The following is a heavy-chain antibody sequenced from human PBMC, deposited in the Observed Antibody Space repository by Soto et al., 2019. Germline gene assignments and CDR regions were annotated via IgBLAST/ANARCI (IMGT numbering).Heavy chain of an antibody. CDR1: GYTFTSYG. V-gene: IGHV1-18*01. CDR2: ISAYNGNT. Sequence: GASVKVSCKASGYTFTSYGISWVRQAPGQGLEWMGWISAYNGNTNYAQKLQGRVTMTTDTSTSTAYMELRSLRSDDTAVYYCARVRAAADHNPTYYYGMDVWGQGTTVTVSS. D-gene: IGHD6-13*01. CDR3: ARVRAAADHNPTYYYGMDV. J-gene: IGHJ6*02.